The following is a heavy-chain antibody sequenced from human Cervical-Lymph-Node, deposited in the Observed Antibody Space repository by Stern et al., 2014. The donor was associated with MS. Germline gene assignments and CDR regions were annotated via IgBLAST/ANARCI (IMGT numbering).Heavy chain of an antibody. Sequence: QVQLVESGGGLVKPGGSLRLSCAASGFSFNDYYMTWVRQAPGKGLEWISYISSSHNTIHYAASVKGRFTISKDNAKNSLFLQMNSLRADDTAIYYCGRLRSDAFDVWGQGTVVTVSS. CDR2: ISSSHNTI. CDR3: GRLRSDAFDV. J-gene: IGHJ3*01. CDR1: GFSFNDYY. V-gene: IGHV3-11*01.